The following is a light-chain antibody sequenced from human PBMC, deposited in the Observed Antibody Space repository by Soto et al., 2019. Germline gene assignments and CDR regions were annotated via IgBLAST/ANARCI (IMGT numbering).Light chain of an antibody. CDR1: QSISSNF. CDR3: QHFGDSPIT. Sequence: EIVLTQSPCTLSLSPGQRATISCRASQSISSNFLAWYQQKPGQAPRLLIYATSSRATGIPGRFSGTGSGTDFTLTISRLEPEDFAVYYCQHFGDSPITFGQGTRLEIK. CDR2: ATS. J-gene: IGKJ5*01. V-gene: IGKV3-20*01.